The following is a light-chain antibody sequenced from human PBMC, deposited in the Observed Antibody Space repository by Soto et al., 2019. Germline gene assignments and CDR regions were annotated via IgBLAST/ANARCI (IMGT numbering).Light chain of an antibody. CDR3: NSDAGSNNWV. J-gene: IGLJ3*02. CDR2: EVS. V-gene: IGLV2-8*01. CDR1: SSDVGGYNY. Sequence: QSALTQPPSASGSPGQSVTISCTGTSSDVGGYNYVSWYQQHPGKAPKLMIYEVSKRPSGVPDRFSGSKSRNTASLTVSGLQAEDEADYYCNSDAGSNNWVFGGGTKLTVL.